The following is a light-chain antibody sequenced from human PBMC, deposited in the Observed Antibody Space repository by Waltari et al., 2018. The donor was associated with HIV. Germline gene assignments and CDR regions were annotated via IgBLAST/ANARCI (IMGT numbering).Light chain of an antibody. Sequence: DIQMTQSPSTLSASVGDRVTITCRASQSISNWLAWYQQKPGKAPKLLIYKASSLESGVPSRFSGSGSGTEFTLTVSSLQPDDFATYYCQQFSNYLYTFGQGTKVEIK. J-gene: IGKJ2*01. CDR2: KAS. V-gene: IGKV1-5*03. CDR1: QSISNW. CDR3: QQFSNYLYT.